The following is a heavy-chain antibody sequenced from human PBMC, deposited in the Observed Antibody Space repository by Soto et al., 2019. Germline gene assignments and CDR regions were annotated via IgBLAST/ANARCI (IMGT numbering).Heavy chain of an antibody. J-gene: IGHJ6*02. D-gene: IGHD1-26*01. CDR2: MYYSVST. CDR1: GGSISSSSYY. Sequence: ETLPLTGTVSGGSISSSSYYWGWIRQPPGKSLEGIGSMYYSVSTYYRPSRKSRVTISVDTSKNQFSLKLSSVTAADTAVYYCARPVSGSYYIQGYYGMDVWGQGTTVSVSS. V-gene: IGHV4-39*01. CDR3: ARPVSGSYYIQGYYGMDV.